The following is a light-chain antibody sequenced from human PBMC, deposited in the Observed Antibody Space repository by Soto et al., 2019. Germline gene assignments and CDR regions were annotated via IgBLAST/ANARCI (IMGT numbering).Light chain of an antibody. CDR1: QIISTW. V-gene: IGKV1-5*01. CDR3: PHYNSSSEA. Sequence: DTLMTQSPSTLSASVGDRVTITCRSTQIISTWLEWYRQTRGKAPNLLIYDASSLESGVPSMFSGRGAGTECTRTISSLQPDDVATDYCPHYNSSSEAFGQGTKVDIK. CDR2: DAS. J-gene: IGKJ1*01.